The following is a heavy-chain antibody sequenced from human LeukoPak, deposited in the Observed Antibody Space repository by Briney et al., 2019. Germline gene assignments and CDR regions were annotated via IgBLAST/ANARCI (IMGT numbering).Heavy chain of an antibody. D-gene: IGHD6-13*01. J-gene: IGHJ4*02. CDR3: AKDWSGSCYVLGAFDY. V-gene: IGHV3-30*18. CDR1: GFTFSSYG. CDR2: ISYDGTNK. Sequence: GGSLRLSCAASGFTFSSYGMHWVRQAPGKGLEWVAIISYDGTNKYYADSVKGRFTISRDNSKNTLYLQMNSLRGEDAAVYYCAKDWSGSCYVLGAFDYWGQGTLVSVSS.